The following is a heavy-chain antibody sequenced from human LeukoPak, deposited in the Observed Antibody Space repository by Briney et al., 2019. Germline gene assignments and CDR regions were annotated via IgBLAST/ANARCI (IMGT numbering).Heavy chain of an antibody. CDR3: TKFDF. CDR1: GFTFSSYG. CDR2: ISGSGGTT. Sequence: GGFLRLSCAASGFTFSSYGVSWFRKAPGKGLEWVSTISGSGGTTDYAAPVKGRFTISRDDSKNTLYLQMNSLKTETTAVYYFTKFDFGGQGTLVTVSS. V-gene: IGHV3-23*01. J-gene: IGHJ4*02.